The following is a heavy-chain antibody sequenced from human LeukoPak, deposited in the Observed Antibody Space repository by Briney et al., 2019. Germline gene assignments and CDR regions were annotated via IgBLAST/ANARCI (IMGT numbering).Heavy chain of an antibody. CDR2: FYYSGST. CDR3: ARSGVVTGVGY. Sequence: TLSLTCTVSGGSISSGGYYWSWIRQHPGKGLEWIGYFYYSGSTYYNPSLKSRVTISVDTSKNQFSLKLSSVTAADTAVYYCARSGVVTGVGYWGQGTLVTVSS. CDR1: GGSISSGGYY. V-gene: IGHV4-31*03. J-gene: IGHJ4*02. D-gene: IGHD2-21*02.